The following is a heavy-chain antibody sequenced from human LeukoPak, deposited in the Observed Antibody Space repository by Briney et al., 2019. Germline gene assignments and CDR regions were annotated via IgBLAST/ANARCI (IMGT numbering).Heavy chain of an antibody. V-gene: IGHV1-2*02. CDR3: GRDRHWNQGNFDY. J-gene: IGHJ4*02. CDR1: EYTFTGYY. CDR2: INPNSGGT. Sequence: ASVKVSCKASEYTFTGYYMNWVRQAPGQGLEWMGWINPNSGGTNYAQKFQGRVTMTRDTSIGTAYMELNRLTYDDTAVYYCGRDRHWNQGNFDYWGQGTLVTVSS. D-gene: IGHD1-1*01.